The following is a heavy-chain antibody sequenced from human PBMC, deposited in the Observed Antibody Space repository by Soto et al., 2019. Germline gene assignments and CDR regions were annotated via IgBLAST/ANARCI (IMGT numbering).Heavy chain of an antibody. CDR3: PRPHCSCGSCYFYYFDY. CDR2: INAGNGNT. D-gene: IGHD2-15*01. Sequence: CTASGYTLTSYAIPWVRQAPGERFEWMGWINAGNGNTKYSQKFQGRVTITRDTSASTAYMELSSLRSEDTAVYYCPRPHCSCGSCYFYYFDYWGQGILVPVSS. J-gene: IGHJ4*02. V-gene: IGHV1-3*01. CDR1: GYTLTSYA.